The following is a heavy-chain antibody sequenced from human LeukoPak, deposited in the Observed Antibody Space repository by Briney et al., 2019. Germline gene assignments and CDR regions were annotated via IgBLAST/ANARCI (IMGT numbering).Heavy chain of an antibody. J-gene: IGHJ6*03. Sequence: GASVKVPFKASGYTFTSYGISWVRQAPGQGLEWMGWISAYNGNTNYAQKLQGRVTMTTDTSTSTAYMELRSLRSDDTAVYYCARYSYGLYYYMDVWGKGITVTVSS. V-gene: IGHV1-18*01. CDR1: GYTFTSYG. CDR3: ARYSYGLYYYMDV. D-gene: IGHD5-18*01. CDR2: ISAYNGNT.